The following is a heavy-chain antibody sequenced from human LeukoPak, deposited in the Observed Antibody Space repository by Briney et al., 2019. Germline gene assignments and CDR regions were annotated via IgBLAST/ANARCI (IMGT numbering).Heavy chain of an antibody. D-gene: IGHD3-22*01. CDR1: GFTFSSYS. V-gene: IGHV3-21*01. CDR3: AFYYYDSSGYPY. CDR2: ISSSSSYI. J-gene: IGHJ4*02. Sequence: GGSLRLSCAASGFTFSSYSMNWVRQAPGKVLEWVSSISSSSSYIYYADSVKGRFTISRDNAKNSLYLQMNSLRAEDTAVYYCAFYYYDSSGYPYWGQGTLVTVSS.